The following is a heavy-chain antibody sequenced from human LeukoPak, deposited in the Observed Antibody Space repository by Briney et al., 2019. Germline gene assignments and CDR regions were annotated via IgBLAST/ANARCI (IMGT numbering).Heavy chain of an antibody. CDR3: ARRDSSGYHSTFDY. V-gene: IGHV4-39*01. CDR2: IYYSGST. Sequence: SETLSLTCTVSGGSISSSSYYWGWIRQPPGTGLEWIGSIYYSGSTYYNPSLKSRVTISVDTSKNQFSLKLSSVTAADTAVYYCARRDSSGYHSTFDYWGQGTLVTVSS. CDR1: GGSISSSSYY. J-gene: IGHJ4*02. D-gene: IGHD3-22*01.